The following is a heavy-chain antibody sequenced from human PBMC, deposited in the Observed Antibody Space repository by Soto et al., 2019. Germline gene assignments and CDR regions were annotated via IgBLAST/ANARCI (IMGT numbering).Heavy chain of an antibody. CDR3: ARGYSTDCSNGVCSFFYNHDMDV. V-gene: IGHV1-2*04. D-gene: IGHD2-8*01. Sequence: GASVKVSCKASGYSFTDYHIHWVRQAPGQGLEWLGRINPKSGGTSTAQKFQGWVTMTTDTSSSTASMELTRLTSDDTAIYYCARGYSTDCSNGVCSFFYNHDMDVWGQGTTVTVSS. J-gene: IGHJ6*02. CDR1: GYSFTDYH. CDR2: INPKSGGT.